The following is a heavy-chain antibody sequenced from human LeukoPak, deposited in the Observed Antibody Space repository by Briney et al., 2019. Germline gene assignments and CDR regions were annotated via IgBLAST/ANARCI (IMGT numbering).Heavy chain of an antibody. CDR1: GFSFSAYI. CDR2: ISGSSNYI. J-gene: IGHJ4*02. CDR3: AKETGPRGGFDY. Sequence: PGGSLRLSCVASGFSFSAYIMNWVRRAPGKGLEWVSSISGSSNYIYYADSMKGRFTISRDNSQNTLYLQMNSLRTEDTALYYCAKETGPRGGFDYWGQGILVTVSS. V-gene: IGHV3-21*06. D-gene: IGHD3-16*01.